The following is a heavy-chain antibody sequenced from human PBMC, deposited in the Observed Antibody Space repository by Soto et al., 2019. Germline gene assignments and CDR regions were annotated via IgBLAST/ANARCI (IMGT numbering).Heavy chain of an antibody. J-gene: IGHJ3*02. V-gene: IGHV4-31*03. CDR3: ARDPTTVTKGAFDI. CDR2: ISYSGST. CDR1: GDSISSGAYY. D-gene: IGHD4-17*01. Sequence: QVQLQVSGPGLVKPSQTLSLTCSVSGDSISSGAYYWSWIRQHPGEGLEWVGYISYSGSTYYNPSLTSRVPISIDTSKNHLSLRLTSVTAADTAVYYCARDPTTVTKGAFDIWGQGTMVTVSS.